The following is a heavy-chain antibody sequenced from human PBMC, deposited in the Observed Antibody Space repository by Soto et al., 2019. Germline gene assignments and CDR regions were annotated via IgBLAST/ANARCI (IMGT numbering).Heavy chain of an antibody. CDR1: GYSFAGYW. D-gene: IGHD3-22*01. CDR3: ARQIYDSDTGPNFQYYFDS. CDR2: RDPSDSQT. Sequence: GESLKISCKGSGYSFAGYWITWVRQKPGKGLEWMGRRDPSDSQTYYSPSFRGHVTISVTKSITTVFLQWSSLRASDTAMYYCARQIYDSDTGPNFQYYFDSWGQGTPVTVSS. J-gene: IGHJ4*02. V-gene: IGHV5-10-1*01.